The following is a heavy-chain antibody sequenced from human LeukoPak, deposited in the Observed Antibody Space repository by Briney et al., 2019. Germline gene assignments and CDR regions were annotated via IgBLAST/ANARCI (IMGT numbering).Heavy chain of an antibody. V-gene: IGHV3-74*01. J-gene: IGHJ6*03. D-gene: IGHD2-21*02. Sequence: GGSLRLSCAASGFTFSSYWMHWVRQVPGQGPEWVSRINPAGTGTLYADSVKGRFTISRDNAKNSLYLQMNSLRAEDTALYYCARLAYCGGDCPDQFYYYYYMDVWGKGATVTVSS. CDR3: ARLAYCGGDCPDQFYYYYYMDV. CDR2: INPAGTGT. CDR1: GFTFSSYW.